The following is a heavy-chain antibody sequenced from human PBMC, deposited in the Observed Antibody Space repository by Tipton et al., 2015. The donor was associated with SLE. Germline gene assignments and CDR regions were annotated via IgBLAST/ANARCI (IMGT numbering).Heavy chain of an antibody. D-gene: IGHD6-19*01. CDR2: IYYSGST. CDR1: GGSISSGGYY. Sequence: LRLSCTVSGGSISSGGYYWSWIRQHPGKGLEWIGYIYYSGSTYYNPSLKSRVTISVDTSKNQFFLRLRSVTAADTAVYYCARSGYSSGWYRGRFDIWGQGTMVTASS. J-gene: IGHJ3*02. CDR3: ARSGYSSGWYRGRFDI. V-gene: IGHV4-31*02.